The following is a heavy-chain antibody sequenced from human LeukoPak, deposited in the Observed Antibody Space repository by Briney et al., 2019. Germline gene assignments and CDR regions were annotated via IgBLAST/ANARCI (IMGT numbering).Heavy chain of an antibody. V-gene: IGHV1-2*06. CDR2: INPSSGGT. CDR3: ARELQDDAFVI. CDR1: GYTFTGYY. J-gene: IGHJ3*02. Sequence: ASVRVSCTASGYTFTGYYMRWVRQAPGKGLEWMGRINPSSGGTNYAQKFQGRVTMTRDKSLSTAYLELSSLRSDCPAVYYCARELQDDAFVIWGQGTMVTVSS. D-gene: IGHD4-11*01.